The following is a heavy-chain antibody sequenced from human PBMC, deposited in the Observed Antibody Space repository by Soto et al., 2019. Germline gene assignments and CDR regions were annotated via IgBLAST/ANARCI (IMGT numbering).Heavy chain of an antibody. D-gene: IGHD1-1*01. Sequence: QVQLVQSGAEVKKPGASVKVSCKASGYTFTSYDINWVRQATGQGLEWMGWMNPNSGNTGYAQKFQGRVTMTRNTDISKADTELSSRRWRDRAVYYCARGGVRAPRWKGMDVWGQGTTVTVSS. J-gene: IGHJ6*02. CDR1: GYTFTSYD. CDR3: ARGGVRAPRWKGMDV. CDR2: MNPNSGNT. V-gene: IGHV1-8*01.